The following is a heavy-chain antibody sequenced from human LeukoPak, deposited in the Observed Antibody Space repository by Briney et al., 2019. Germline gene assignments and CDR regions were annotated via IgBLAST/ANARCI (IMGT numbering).Heavy chain of an antibody. D-gene: IGHD4-17*01. Sequence: SQTLSLTCTVSGGSISSGSYYWSWIRQPAGKGLEWIGRIYTSGSTNYNPSLKSRVTISVDTSKNQFSLKLSSVTAADRAVYYCARDYTVTTGDDYWGQGTLVTVSS. CDR3: ARDYTVTTGDDY. CDR1: GGSISSGSYY. CDR2: IYTSGST. J-gene: IGHJ4*02. V-gene: IGHV4-61*02.